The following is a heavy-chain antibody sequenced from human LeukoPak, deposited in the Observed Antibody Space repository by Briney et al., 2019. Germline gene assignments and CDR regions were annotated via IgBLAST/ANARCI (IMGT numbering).Heavy chain of an antibody. CDR2: ISGSGDST. V-gene: IGHV3-23*01. Sequence: GGSLSLSCAASGFTFSSYAMNWVRQAPGKGLEWVSSISGSGDSTYYADSVKGRFTISRDNSKNTLYLQMNSLRAEDTAVYYCANGIVGGSHEYWGQGTLVTVSS. D-gene: IGHD1-26*01. CDR1: GFTFSSYA. J-gene: IGHJ4*02. CDR3: ANGIVGGSHEY.